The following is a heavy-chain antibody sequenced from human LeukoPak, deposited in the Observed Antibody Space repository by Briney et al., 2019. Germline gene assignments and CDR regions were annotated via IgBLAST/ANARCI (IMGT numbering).Heavy chain of an antibody. CDR3: AKDPLPHSSWYDY. J-gene: IGHJ4*02. CDR2: ISYDGSNK. CDR1: GFTFSSYG. V-gene: IGHV3-30*18. Sequence: GSLRLSCAASGFTFSSYGMHWVRQAPGKGLEWVAVISYDGSNKYYADSVKGRFTISRDNSKNTLYLQMNSLRAEDTAVYYCAKDPLPHSSWYDYWGQGTLVTVSS. D-gene: IGHD6-13*01.